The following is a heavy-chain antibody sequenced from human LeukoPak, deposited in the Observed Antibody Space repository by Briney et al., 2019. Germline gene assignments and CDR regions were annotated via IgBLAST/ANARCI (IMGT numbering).Heavy chain of an antibody. CDR1: GFTFSGSA. D-gene: IGHD3-22*01. V-gene: IGHV3-73*01. Sequence: KAGGSLRLSCAASGFTFSGSAMHWVRQASGKGLEWVGRIRSKANSYATVYAASVKGRFTIPRDDSKNTAYLQMNSLKTEDTAVYYCTRLLPYYYDSSGYDDAFDIWGQGTMVTVSS. CDR3: TRLLPYYYDSSGYDDAFDI. CDR2: IRSKANSYAT. J-gene: IGHJ3*02.